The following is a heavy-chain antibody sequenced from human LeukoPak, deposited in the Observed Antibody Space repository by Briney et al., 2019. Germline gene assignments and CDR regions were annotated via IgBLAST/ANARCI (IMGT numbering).Heavy chain of an antibody. V-gene: IGHV4-4*07. D-gene: IGHD6-6*01. Sequence: SETQSLTCTVSGGSISSYYWSWIRQSAGKGPEWIGRIHTSGSTDYNPSLESRVTMSVDTSKNQFSLKLSSVTAADTAVYYCAREGSMTARPFVSIDYWGQGTLVTVSS. J-gene: IGHJ4*02. CDR2: IHTSGST. CDR1: GGSISSYY. CDR3: AREGSMTARPFVSIDY.